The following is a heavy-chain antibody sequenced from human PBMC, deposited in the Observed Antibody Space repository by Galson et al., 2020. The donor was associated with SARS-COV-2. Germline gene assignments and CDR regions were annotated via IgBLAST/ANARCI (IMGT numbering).Heavy chain of an antibody. D-gene: IGHD3-16*01. CDR1: GFTLSSYA. CDR2: ISYDGSNK. V-gene: IGHV3-30-3*01. CDR3: ARTSPGLLFLSFYFYGMDV. J-gene: IGHJ6*02. Sequence: GGSLRLSCAASGFTLSSYAMHWVRQAPGKGLEWVAVISYDGSNKYYADSVKGRFTISRDNSKNTLYLQMNSLRAEDTAVYYCARTSPGLLFLSFYFYGMDVWGQGTTVTGSS.